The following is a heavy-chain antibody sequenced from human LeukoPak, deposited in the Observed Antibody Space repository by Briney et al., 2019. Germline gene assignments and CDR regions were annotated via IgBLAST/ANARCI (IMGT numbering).Heavy chain of an antibody. D-gene: IGHD1-26*01. CDR1: GFTFSSFA. J-gene: IGHJ6*01. Sequence: GGSLRLSCAASGFTFSSFAMTWVRQAPGKGLEWVSSITGSHGPTYNTDSVKGRFTISRDNSQNTLYLEMNSLRAEDTAIYYCAKMKGHPLPKYYMDVWGQGTTVTVSS. CDR2: ITGSHGPT. V-gene: IGHV3-23*01. CDR3: AKMKGHPLPKYYMDV.